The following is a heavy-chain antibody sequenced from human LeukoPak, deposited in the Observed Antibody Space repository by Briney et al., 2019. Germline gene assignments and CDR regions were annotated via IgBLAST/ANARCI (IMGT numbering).Heavy chain of an antibody. V-gene: IGHV3-33*08. CDR3: ARDNYCSSTDCYNFDY. J-gene: IGHJ4*02. CDR1: GFTFSGYG. Sequence: GGSLRLSCTASGFTFSGYGMHWVRQAPGKGLEWVAVIWYDGSNKYYEDSVKGRFTISRDTSTNTLYLQMNSLRVDDTAVYYCARDNYCSSTDCYNFDYWGQGTLVTVSS. CDR2: IWYDGSNK. D-gene: IGHD2-2*02.